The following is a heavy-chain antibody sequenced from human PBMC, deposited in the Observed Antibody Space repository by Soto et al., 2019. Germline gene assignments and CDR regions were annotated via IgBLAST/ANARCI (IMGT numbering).Heavy chain of an antibody. CDR3: SRDVDCGGEGSPYYGMDV. J-gene: IGHJ6*02. CDR1: GFTFSSYA. D-gene: IGHD2-21*01. Sequence: QVQLVESGGGVVQPGRALRLSCAASGFTFSSYAMHWVCQAPGKGLEWVAAISYDGSNKYYEDSVKGRFTISRDNSKNTLYLQMNSLRAEDTAVYYCSRDVDCGGEGSPYYGMDVWGQGTTVTVSS. CDR2: ISYDGSNK. V-gene: IGHV3-30-3*01.